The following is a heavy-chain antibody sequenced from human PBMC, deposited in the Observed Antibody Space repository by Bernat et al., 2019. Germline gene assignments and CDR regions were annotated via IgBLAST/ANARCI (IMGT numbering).Heavy chain of an antibody. CDR3: ARDFIAVAGSPGY. D-gene: IGHD6-19*01. Sequence: QLQLQESGPGLVKPSETLSLTCTVSGGSISRTSYYWGWIRQPPGKGLEWIGTIYYSGSTYYNPSLKSRVTISVDTSKNQFSLKLSSVTAADTAVYYCARDFIAVAGSPGYWGQGTLVTVSS. CDR1: GGSISRTSYY. J-gene: IGHJ4*02. V-gene: IGHV4-39*07. CDR2: IYYSGST.